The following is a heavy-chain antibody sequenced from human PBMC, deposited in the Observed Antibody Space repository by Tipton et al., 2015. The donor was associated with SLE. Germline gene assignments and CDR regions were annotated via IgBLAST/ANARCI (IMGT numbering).Heavy chain of an antibody. D-gene: IGHD1-26*01. CDR2: INLDGSNR. V-gene: IGHV3-74*01. J-gene: IGHJ4*02. CDR3: VRDEWDRLDY. CDR1: GFSFSNHW. Sequence: SLRLSCEASGFSFSNHWMHWVRQPPGKGLVWVSCINLDGSNRKYTDSVKGRFTISRDNTKNTLFLQMNDLRVEDTAVYYCVRDEWDRLDYWGQGTLVTVSS.